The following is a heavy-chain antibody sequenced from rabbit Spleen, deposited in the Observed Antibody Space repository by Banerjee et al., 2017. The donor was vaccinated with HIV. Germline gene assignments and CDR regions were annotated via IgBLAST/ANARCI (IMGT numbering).Heavy chain of an antibody. CDR2: IYGEVIGST. D-gene: IGHD1-1*01. V-gene: IGHV1S40*01. Sequence: QSLEESGGGLVQPEGSLALTCKASGFTLSSYYMNWVRQAPGKGLECIACIYGEVIGSTYYATWAKGRYTISKPSSTTVTLQMTSLTAADTATYFCARDTSSSFSSYGMDLWGPGTLVTVS. CDR3: ARDTSSSFSSYGMDL. CDR1: GFTLSSYY. J-gene: IGHJ6*01.